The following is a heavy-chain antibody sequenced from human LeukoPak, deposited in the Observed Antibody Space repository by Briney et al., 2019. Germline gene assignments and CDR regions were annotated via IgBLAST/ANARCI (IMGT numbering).Heavy chain of an antibody. V-gene: IGHV3-21*01. J-gene: IGHJ5*02. CDR1: GFHFNTYS. D-gene: IGHD1-7*01. Sequence: GGSLRLSCEASGFHFNTYSMAWVRQAPGKGLEWVSIISRASESIFYADSVKGRFTISRDNAKNSLYLQMNGLRAEDTAAYYCARGATDTTRWFDPWGQGTLVTVSS. CDR3: ARGATDTTRWFDP. CDR2: ISRASESI.